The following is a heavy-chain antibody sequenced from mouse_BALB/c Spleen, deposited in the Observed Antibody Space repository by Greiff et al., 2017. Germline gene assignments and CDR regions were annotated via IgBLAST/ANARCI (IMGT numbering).Heavy chain of an antibody. V-gene: IGHV1-69*02. CDR1: GYTFTSYW. CDR3: TRERDYGNYYFDY. D-gene: IGHD2-1*01. J-gene: IGHJ2*01. CDR2: IYPSDSYT. Sequence: QVQLQQPGAELVRPGASVKLSCKASGYTFTSYWINWVKQRPGQGLEWIGNIYPSDSYTNYNQKFKDMATLTVDKSSSTAYMQLSSPTSEDSAVYYCTRERDYGNYYFDYWGQGTTLTVS.